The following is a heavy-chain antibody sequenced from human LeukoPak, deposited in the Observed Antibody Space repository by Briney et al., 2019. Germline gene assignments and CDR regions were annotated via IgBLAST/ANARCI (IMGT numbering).Heavy chain of an antibody. V-gene: IGHV1-18*01. J-gene: IGHJ3*02. CDR2: ISAYNGNT. D-gene: IGHD6-13*01. Sequence: ASVKVSCKASGYTFTSYGISWVRQAPGQGLEWMGWISAYNGNTNYAQKLQGRVTMTTDTSTSTAYMELSSLRSEDTAVYYCARGLRQQLRINDAFDIWGQGTMVTVSS. CDR1: GYTFTSYG. CDR3: ARGLRQQLRINDAFDI.